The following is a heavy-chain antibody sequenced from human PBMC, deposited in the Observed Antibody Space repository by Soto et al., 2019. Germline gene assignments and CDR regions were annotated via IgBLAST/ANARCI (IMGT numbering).Heavy chain of an antibody. Sequence: ASVKVSCKASGYTFTSYAMHWVRQAPGQRLEWMGWINAGNGNTKYSQKFQGRVTITRDTSASTAYMELSSLRSEDTAVYYCARGGKTLSPWDVWGQGTTVTVSS. D-gene: IGHD1-1*01. CDR2: INAGNGNT. CDR1: GYTFTSYA. V-gene: IGHV1-3*01. CDR3: ARGGKTLSPWDV. J-gene: IGHJ6*02.